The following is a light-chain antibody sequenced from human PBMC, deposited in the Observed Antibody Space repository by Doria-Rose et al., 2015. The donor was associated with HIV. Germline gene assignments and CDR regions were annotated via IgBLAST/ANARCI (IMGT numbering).Light chain of an antibody. Sequence: EIVLTQSPGTLSLSPGERATLSCRASQSFSSTYLAWYQQKPGQAPSLLIYDGSTRATGIPDRFSASGLGTDFTLTINRLEPEDFALYYCHQYGTSWTFGQGTKVEI. V-gene: IGKV3-20*01. CDR1: QSFSSTY. J-gene: IGKJ1*01. CDR2: DGS. CDR3: HQYGTSWT.